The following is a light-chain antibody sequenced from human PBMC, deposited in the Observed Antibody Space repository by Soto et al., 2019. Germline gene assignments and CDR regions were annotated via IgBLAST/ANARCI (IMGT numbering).Light chain of an antibody. J-gene: IGLJ2*01. V-gene: IGLV2-14*01. CDR3: SSYTSSSTPRVV. Sequence: QSALTQPASVSGSPGQSITISCTGTSSDAGDYNYVSWYQQHPGKAPKLMIYDANNRPSGVSNRFTGSKSGNTASLTISGLQAEDEADYYCSSYTSSSTPRVVFGGGTKLTVL. CDR1: SSDAGDYNY. CDR2: DAN.